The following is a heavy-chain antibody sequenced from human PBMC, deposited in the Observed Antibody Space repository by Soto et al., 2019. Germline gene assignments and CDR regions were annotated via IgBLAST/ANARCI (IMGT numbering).Heavy chain of an antibody. CDR2: ISGSGGST. D-gene: IGHD1-20*01. CDR3: AKDSANWNRQGTFDI. J-gene: IGHJ3*02. Sequence: GGSLRLSCAASGFTFSSYAMSWVRQAPGKGLEWVSAISGSGGSTYYADSVKGRFTISRDNSKDTLYLQMNSLRAEDTAVYYCAKDSANWNRQGTFDIWGQGTMVTVSS. CDR1: GFTFSSYA. V-gene: IGHV3-23*01.